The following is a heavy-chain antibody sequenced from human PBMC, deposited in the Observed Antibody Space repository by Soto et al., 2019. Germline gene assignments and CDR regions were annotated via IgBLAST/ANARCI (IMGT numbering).Heavy chain of an antibody. CDR3: AKDIVTMVRGAPYGMDV. D-gene: IGHD3-10*01. CDR1: GFTFSSYA. CDR2: ISGSGGST. V-gene: IGHV3-23*01. Sequence: GGSLRLSCAASGFTFSSYAMSWVRQAPGKGLEWVSAISGSGGSTYYADSVKGRFTISRDNSKNTLYLQMNSLRAEDTAVYYCAKDIVTMVRGAPYGMDVWGQGTTVTVSS. J-gene: IGHJ6*02.